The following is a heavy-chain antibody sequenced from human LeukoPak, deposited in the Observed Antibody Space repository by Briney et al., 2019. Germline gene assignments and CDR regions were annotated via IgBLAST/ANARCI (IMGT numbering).Heavy chain of an antibody. V-gene: IGHV3-53*01. Sequence: GGSLRLSCAASGFTVSSNYMSWVRQAPGKGLEWVSVIYSGGSTYYADSVKGRFTISRDNAKNSLYLQMNSLRAEDTAVYYCARDFFQYQLLFRYMDVWGKGTTVTVSS. D-gene: IGHD2-2*01. J-gene: IGHJ6*03. CDR3: ARDFFQYQLLFRYMDV. CDR2: IYSGGST. CDR1: GFTVSSNY.